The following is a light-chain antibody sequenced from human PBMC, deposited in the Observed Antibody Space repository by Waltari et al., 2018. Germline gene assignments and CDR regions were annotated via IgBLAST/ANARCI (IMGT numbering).Light chain of an antibody. J-gene: IGKJ4*01. CDR2: AAS. V-gene: IGKV1-27*01. Sequence: DIQMAQSPSSLSASVGDRVTITCRASQGIYNYLAWYQQKPGKVPRLLIYAASSLQSGVSSRFSGSGSGTDFTLTISSLQPEDVATYYCQKYVSAPLTFGGGTKVEIK. CDR3: QKYVSAPLT. CDR1: QGIYNY.